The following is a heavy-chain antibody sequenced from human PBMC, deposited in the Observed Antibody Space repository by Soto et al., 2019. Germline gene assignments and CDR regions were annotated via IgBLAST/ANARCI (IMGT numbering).Heavy chain of an antibody. CDR3: ARSGGTAMVRPYDYGMDV. V-gene: IGHV1-69*01. CDR2: IIPIFGTA. J-gene: IGHJ6*02. Sequence: QVQLVQSGAEVKKPGSSVKVSCKASGGTFSSYAISWVRQAPGQGLEWMGGIIPIFGTANYAQKFQGRVTITADESTSTAYMELSRLRSEDTAVYYCARSGGTAMVRPYDYGMDVWGQGTTVTVSS. D-gene: IGHD5-18*01. CDR1: GGTFSSYA.